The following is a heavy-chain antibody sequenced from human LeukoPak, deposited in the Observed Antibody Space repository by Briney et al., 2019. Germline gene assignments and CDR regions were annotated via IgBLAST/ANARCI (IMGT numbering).Heavy chain of an antibody. CDR2: ASYDESNK. CDR1: GFTFSNYG. CDR3: AKANYFHGSGRNLPDLN. V-gene: IGHV3-30*18. J-gene: IGHJ1*01. Sequence: GGSLRLSCAASGFTFSNYGMHWVRQAPGKGLDWVAVASYDESNKYYADSVKGRFTIPRDNSKNTVYLQMNSLRPEDTAVYYCAKANYFHGSGRNLPDLNWGQGTLVTVSS. D-gene: IGHD3-10*01.